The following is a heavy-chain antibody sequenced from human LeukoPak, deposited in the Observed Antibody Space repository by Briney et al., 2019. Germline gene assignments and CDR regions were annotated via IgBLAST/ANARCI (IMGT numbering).Heavy chain of an antibody. J-gene: IGHJ1*01. V-gene: IGHV4-59*11. CDR2: IYYTGST. D-gene: IGHD5-18*01. CDR3: ARGRGYSYGSPMAY. Sequence: PSETLSLTCTVSRGSISSLYWSWIRQPPGKGLEWIGNIYYTGSTNYNPSLKSWVTISVDTSKNQFSLKLSSVTAADTAVYYCARGRGYSYGSPMAYWGQGSLLTVSS. CDR1: RGSISSLY.